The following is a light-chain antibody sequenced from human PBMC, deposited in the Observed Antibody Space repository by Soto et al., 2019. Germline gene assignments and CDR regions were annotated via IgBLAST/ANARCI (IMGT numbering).Light chain of an antibody. V-gene: IGKV3-20*01. CDR1: QIISSSY. Sequence: EIVLTQSPGTLSVSLGDRATLSCRASQIISSSYLAWYQQKPGQAPRLLFYGASTRATGIPDRFSGSGSGTDFTLTISRLEPEDFAVYYCQQYGRSPPWTFGQGTKVDIK. CDR2: GAS. J-gene: IGKJ1*01. CDR3: QQYGRSPPWT.